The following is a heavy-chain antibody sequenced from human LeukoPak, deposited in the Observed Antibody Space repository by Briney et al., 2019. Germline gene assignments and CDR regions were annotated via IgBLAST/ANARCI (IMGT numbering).Heavy chain of an antibody. J-gene: IGHJ4*02. CDR3: ARDRGYDSHDFDY. CDR1: GYTFTGYY. V-gene: IGHV1-2*02. D-gene: IGHD3-22*01. Sequence: ASVKVSCKASGYTFTGYYMHWVRQAPGQGLEWMGWINPNSGGTNYAQKVQGRVTMTRDTSISTAYMELSRLRSDDTAVYYCARDRGYDSHDFDYWGQGTLVTVSS. CDR2: INPNSGGT.